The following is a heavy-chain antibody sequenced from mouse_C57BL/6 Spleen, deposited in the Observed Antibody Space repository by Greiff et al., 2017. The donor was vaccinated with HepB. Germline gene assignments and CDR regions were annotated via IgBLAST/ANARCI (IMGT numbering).Heavy chain of an antibody. CDR3: ARGSWLRHVEMDY. Sequence: VQLVESGGGLVQPGGSLKLSCAASGFTFSDYYMYWVRQTPEKRLEWVAYISNGGGSTYYPDTVKGRFTISRDNAKNTLYLQMSRLKSEDTAMYYCARGSWLRHVEMDYWGQGTSVTVSS. CDR1: GFTFSDYY. D-gene: IGHD2-2*01. J-gene: IGHJ4*01. V-gene: IGHV5-12*01. CDR2: ISNGGGST.